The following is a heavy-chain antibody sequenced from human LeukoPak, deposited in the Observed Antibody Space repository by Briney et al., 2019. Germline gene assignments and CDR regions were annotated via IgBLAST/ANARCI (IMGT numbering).Heavy chain of an antibody. V-gene: IGHV1-69*13. CDR1: GGTFSSYA. Sequence: SVKVSCKASGGTFSSYAISWVRQAPGQGLEWMGGIIPIFGTANYAQRFQGRVTITADESTSTAYMELSSLRSEDTAVYYCASAIAAAGKDFDYWGQGTLVTVSS. CDR2: IIPIFGTA. D-gene: IGHD6-13*01. CDR3: ASAIAAAGKDFDY. J-gene: IGHJ4*02.